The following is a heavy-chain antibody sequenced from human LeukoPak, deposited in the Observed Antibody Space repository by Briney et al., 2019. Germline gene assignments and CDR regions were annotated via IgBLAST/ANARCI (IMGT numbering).Heavy chain of an antibody. Sequence: PGGSLRLSCAASGFTFSSYWMSWVRQAPGKGLEWVANIKQDGSEKYYVGSVKGRFTISRDNAKNSLYLQMNSLRAEDTAGYYCAREGIYCSSTSCYPDYYYYYGMDVWGKGTTVTVSS. CDR2: IKQDGSEK. CDR3: AREGIYCSSTSCYPDYYYYYGMDV. J-gene: IGHJ6*04. V-gene: IGHV3-7*03. CDR1: GFTFSSYW. D-gene: IGHD2-2*01.